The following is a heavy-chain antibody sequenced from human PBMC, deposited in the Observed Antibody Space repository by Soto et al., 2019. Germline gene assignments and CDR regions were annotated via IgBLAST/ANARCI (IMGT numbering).Heavy chain of an antibody. CDR2: ISGSGVST. CDR1: GFTFSSFA. J-gene: IGHJ4*02. D-gene: IGHD5-18*01. V-gene: IGHV3-23*01. CDR3: AKDGKYNYDDPFDY. Sequence: GGSLRLSCAASGFTFSSFAMSWVRQAPGKGLEWVSAISGSGVSTYYADSVKGRFTISRDDSKNTLYLQMNSLRAEDTAVYYCAKDGKYNYDDPFDYWGQGTLVTVSS.